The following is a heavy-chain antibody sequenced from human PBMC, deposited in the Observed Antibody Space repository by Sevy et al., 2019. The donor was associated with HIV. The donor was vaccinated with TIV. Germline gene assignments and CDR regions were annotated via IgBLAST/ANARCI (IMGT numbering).Heavy chain of an antibody. CDR1: GFSFSGSD. J-gene: IGHJ5*02. D-gene: IGHD2-21*01. V-gene: IGHV3-13*01. CDR3: VRGLQTHCDRTACPLDH. Sequence: GGSLRLSCAGYGFSFSGSDMHWVRQPTGKGLEWISSIGTLGDTFYADSVKGRFTISRDNAKSSLYLEMSSLRAGDTALYYCVRGLQTHCDRTACPLDHWGHGTLVTVS. CDR2: IGTLGDT.